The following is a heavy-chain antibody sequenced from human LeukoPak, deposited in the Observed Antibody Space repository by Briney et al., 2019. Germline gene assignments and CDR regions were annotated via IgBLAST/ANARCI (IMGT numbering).Heavy chain of an antibody. J-gene: IGHJ4*02. Sequence: GGSLRLSCAASGFTFSSYWMHWVRQAPGKGLVWVSRINSDGSSTSYADSVKGRFTISRDNAKNTLYLQMNSLRAEDTAVYYCASSRDILTGYSSFDYWGQGTLVTVSS. CDR3: ASSRDILTGYSSFDY. CDR1: GFTFSSYW. V-gene: IGHV3-74*01. D-gene: IGHD3-9*01. CDR2: INSDGSST.